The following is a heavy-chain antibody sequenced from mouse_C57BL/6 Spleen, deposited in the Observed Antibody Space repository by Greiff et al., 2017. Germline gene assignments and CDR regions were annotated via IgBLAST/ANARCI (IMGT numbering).Heavy chain of an antibody. CDR3: TRGPYYYGSSFLDY. V-gene: IGHV14-4*01. Sequence: EVKLMESGAELVRPGASVKLSCTASGFNIKDDYMHWVKQRPEQGLEWIGWIDPENGDTEYASKFQGKATITADPSSNTAYLQLSSLTSEDTAVYYCTRGPYYYGSSFLDYWGQGTTLTVSS. CDR2: IDPENGDT. J-gene: IGHJ2*01. D-gene: IGHD1-1*01. CDR1: GFNIKDDY.